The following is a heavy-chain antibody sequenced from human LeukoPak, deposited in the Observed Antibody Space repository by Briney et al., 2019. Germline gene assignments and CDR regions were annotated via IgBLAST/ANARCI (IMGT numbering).Heavy chain of an antibody. D-gene: IGHD6-19*01. V-gene: IGHV3-53*01. CDR1: GFTVSSNY. J-gene: IGHJ4*02. CDR2: IYGGDNT. Sequence: PGGSLRLSCAASGFTVSSNYMNWVRQAPGKGLEWVSVIYGGDNTYYADSVKGRFTISRDNSKNTLYLQMNSLRAEDTAVYYCAKEPGAVAGTAFDYWGQGTLVTVSS. CDR3: AKEPGAVAGTAFDY.